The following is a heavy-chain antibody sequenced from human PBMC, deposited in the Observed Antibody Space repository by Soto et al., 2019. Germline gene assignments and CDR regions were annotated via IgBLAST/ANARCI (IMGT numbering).Heavy chain of an antibody. CDR1: GFTFSSYS. CDR2: ISSSSSYI. Sequence: GGSLRLSCAASGFTFSSYSMNWVRQAPGKGLEWVSSISSSSSYIYYADSVKGRFTISRDNAKNSLYLQMNSLGAEDTALYYCARFSYYGDYGYGMDVWGQGTTVTVSS. J-gene: IGHJ6*02. CDR3: ARFSYYGDYGYGMDV. D-gene: IGHD4-17*01. V-gene: IGHV3-21*01.